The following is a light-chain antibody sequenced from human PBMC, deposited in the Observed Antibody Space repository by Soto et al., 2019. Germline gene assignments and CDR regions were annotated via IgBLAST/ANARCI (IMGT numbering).Light chain of an antibody. CDR2: EVN. V-gene: IGLV2-8*01. CDR1: SSDGGGYNY. CDR3: SSYSGSSNV. J-gene: IGLJ1*01. Sequence: QSVLTPPTFASVSPGQSAASSFTETSSDGGGYNYLALYQQHPGKAPKLMIYEVNQRPSGVPDRISGSKSGNTASLTVSGLHAEDEADYYCSSYSGSSNVVGSGTEVTVL.